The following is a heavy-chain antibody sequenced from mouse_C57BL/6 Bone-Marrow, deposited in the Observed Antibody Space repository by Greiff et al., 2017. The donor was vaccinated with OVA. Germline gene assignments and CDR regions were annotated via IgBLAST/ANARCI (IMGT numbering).Heavy chain of an antibody. CDR1: GFTFSNYW. CDR2: IRLKSDNYAT. D-gene: IGHD2-1*01. CDR3: TGLYGNYWFAY. J-gene: IGHJ3*01. V-gene: IGHV6-3*01. Sequence: DVKLVESGGGLVQPGGSMKLSCVASGFTFSNYWMNWVRQSPEKGLEWVAQIRLKSDNYATHYAESVKGRFTISRDDSKSSVYLQMNNLRAEDTGIYYCTGLYGNYWFAYWGQGTLVTVSA.